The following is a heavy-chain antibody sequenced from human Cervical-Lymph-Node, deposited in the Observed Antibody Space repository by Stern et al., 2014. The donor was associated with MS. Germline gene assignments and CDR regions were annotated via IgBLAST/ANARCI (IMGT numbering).Heavy chain of an antibody. CDR1: GGSVSTYNYY. D-gene: IGHD4-17*01. CDR3: ATSGGRCGDFRDY. J-gene: IGHJ4*02. CDR2: LYASGNT. V-gene: IGHV4-61*02. Sequence: VQLVESGPGLVKPSQTLSLTCTVSGGSVSTYNYYWTWIRQPAGKGLEWIGRLYASGNTNYNPSLKGRVTISLDTSRNQFSLKLTSVTAADTAVYYCATSGGRCGDFRDYWGQGTLVTVSS.